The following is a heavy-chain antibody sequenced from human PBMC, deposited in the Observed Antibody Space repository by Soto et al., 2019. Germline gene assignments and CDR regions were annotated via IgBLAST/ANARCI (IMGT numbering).Heavy chain of an antibody. D-gene: IGHD1-26*01. Sequence: QVQLVESGGGVVQPGTSLRLSCAASGLNFRGYGFHWVRQAPGKGLDWVAVIWDDGSKKFYADSVKGRFTFSRDDSRNTRFIRINTLRDESPAIYYCVTEGRNIAVSSWSYVKYWGQATVVSVSS. CDR3: VTEGRNIAVSSWSYVKY. V-gene: IGHV3-33*01. CDR2: IWDDGSKK. J-gene: IGHJ1*01. CDR1: GLNFRGYG.